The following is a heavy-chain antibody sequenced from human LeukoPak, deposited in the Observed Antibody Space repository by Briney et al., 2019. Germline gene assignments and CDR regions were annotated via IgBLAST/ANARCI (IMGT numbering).Heavy chain of an antibody. CDR3: ARGVAGGYCSGGSCLPQIIDY. D-gene: IGHD2-15*01. Sequence: GASVKVSCKASGYTFTSYDINWVRQAPGQGLEWMGWMNPNSGNTDYAQKFQGRVTMTRNTSISTAYMELSSLRSEDTAVYYCARGVAGGYCSGGSCLPQIIDYWGQGTLVTVSS. CDR1: GYTFTSYD. J-gene: IGHJ4*02. CDR2: MNPNSGNT. V-gene: IGHV1-8*01.